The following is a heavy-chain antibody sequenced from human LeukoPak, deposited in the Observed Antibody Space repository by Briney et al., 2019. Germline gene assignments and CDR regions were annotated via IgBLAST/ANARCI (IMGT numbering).Heavy chain of an antibody. CDR2: NNHSGST. CDR3: ARETSQKGAHYMDV. J-gene: IGHJ6*03. V-gene: IGHV4-34*01. D-gene: IGHD3-16*01. Sequence: SETLSLTCAVYGGSFSGYYWSWIRQPPGKGLEWIGENNHSGSTNYNPSLKSRVTISVDTSKNQFSLKLSSVTAADTAVYYCARETSQKGAHYMDVWGKGTTVTISS. CDR1: GGSFSGYY.